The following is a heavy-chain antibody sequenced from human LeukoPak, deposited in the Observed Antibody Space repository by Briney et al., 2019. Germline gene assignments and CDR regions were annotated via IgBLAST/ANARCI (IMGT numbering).Heavy chain of an antibody. D-gene: IGHD3-3*01. CDR2: VYYSGST. J-gene: IGHJ4*02. Sequence: SETLSPTCTVSGGSVSSSDYYWGWIRQPPGKGLEWIGGVYYSGSTYYSASLKSRVTISVHTSNNQFSLNLSSMTAADTAVYYCARLSGGDFLSLPYYFDYWGQGTLVTVSS. CDR1: GGSVSSSDYY. V-gene: IGHV4-39*01. CDR3: ARLSGGDFLSLPYYFDY.